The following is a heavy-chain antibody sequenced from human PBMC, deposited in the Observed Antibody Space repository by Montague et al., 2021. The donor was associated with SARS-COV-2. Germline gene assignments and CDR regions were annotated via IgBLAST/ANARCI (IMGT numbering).Heavy chain of an antibody. CDR1: GGSISSYY. J-gene: IGHJ5*02. V-gene: IGHV4-39*07. CDR2: IYYSGST. D-gene: IGHD3-16*02. CDR3: ARALIMITFGGVIAHWFDP. Sequence: SETLSLTCTVSGGSISSYYWGWIRQPPGKGLEWIGSIYYSGSTYYNPSLKSRVTISVDTSKNQFSLKLSSVTAADTAVYYCARALIMITFGGVIAHWFDPWGQGTLVTVSS.